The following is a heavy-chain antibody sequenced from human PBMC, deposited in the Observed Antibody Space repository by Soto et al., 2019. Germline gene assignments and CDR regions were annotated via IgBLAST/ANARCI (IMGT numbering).Heavy chain of an antibody. V-gene: IGHV1-18*01. CDR3: ARDPDSSGWFGLPSMSWYFDY. J-gene: IGHJ4*02. CDR2: ISAYNGNT. Sequence: ASVKVSCKASGYTFTSYGISWVRQAPGQGLEWMGWISAYNGNTNYAQKLQGRVTLTTDTSTSTAYMGLRGLRSDDTAVYYCARDPDSSGWFGLPSMSWYFDYWGQGTLVTVSS. D-gene: IGHD6-19*01. CDR1: GYTFTSYG.